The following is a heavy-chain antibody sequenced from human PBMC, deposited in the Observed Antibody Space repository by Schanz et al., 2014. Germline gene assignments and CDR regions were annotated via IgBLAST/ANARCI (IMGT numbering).Heavy chain of an antibody. Sequence: EVQLVESGGGLVKPGGSLRLSCAVSGLTFRNAWMTWVRQAPGKGLEWVSTIASGGSHTFYADSVTGRFTISGDNSKNSLFLQMDRLRVEDTAIYYCAKIWKANHLTGRPGWSDGMDVWGQGTTV. D-gene: IGHD3-3*01. CDR1: GLTFRNAW. J-gene: IGHJ6*02. CDR2: IASGGSHT. CDR3: AKIWKANHLTGRPGWSDGMDV. V-gene: IGHV3-23*04.